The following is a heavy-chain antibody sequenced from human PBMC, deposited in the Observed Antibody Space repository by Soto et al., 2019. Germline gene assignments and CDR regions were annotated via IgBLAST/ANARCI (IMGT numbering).Heavy chain of an antibody. CDR3: ATSPPVENSWSCYYRNYYYYHMDV. CDR1: GGTFSSYT. J-gene: IGHJ6*03. D-gene: IGHD3-3*01. V-gene: IGHV1-69*02. Sequence: QVQLVQSGAEVKKPGSSVKVSCKASGGTFSSYTISWVRQAPGQGLEWMGRIIPILGIANYAQKFQGRVTITADKSTSTLYMELSSLRSEDTAVYYCATSPPVENSWSCYYRNYYYYHMDVWGKGTTVTVFS. CDR2: IIPILGIA.